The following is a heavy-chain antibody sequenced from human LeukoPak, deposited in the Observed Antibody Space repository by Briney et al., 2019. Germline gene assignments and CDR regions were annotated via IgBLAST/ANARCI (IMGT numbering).Heavy chain of an antibody. V-gene: IGHV4-30-2*01. J-gene: IGHJ6*03. CDR3: ARDQGSTSFMDV. CDR1: GGSISSGGYY. D-gene: IGHD2-2*01. Sequence: SETLSLTCTVSGGSISSGGYYWSWIRQPPGKGLEWIGYIYHSGSTYYNPSLKSRVTISVDRSKNQFSLKLSSVTAADTAVYYYARDQGSTSFMDVWGKGTTVTVSS. CDR2: IYHSGST.